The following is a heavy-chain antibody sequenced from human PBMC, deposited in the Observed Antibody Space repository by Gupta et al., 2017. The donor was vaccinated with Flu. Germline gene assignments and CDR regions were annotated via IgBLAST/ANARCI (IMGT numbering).Heavy chain of an antibody. CDR3: AKAAGVTKSHSYYYGLDV. CDR2: IYHRGYT. D-gene: IGHD4-4*01. Sequence: QVQLQESGPVLVTPSGTLSLTCAVPGRSISSSNWWTWVRQSPGKGLEWIGEIYHRGYTNDSPSLKSRLSRSVDKSNDQFAVHLTSITAADSAVYYCAKAAGVTKSHSYYYGLDVWGQGSTVTVSS. V-gene: IGHV4-4*02. CDR1: GRSISSSNW. J-gene: IGHJ6*02.